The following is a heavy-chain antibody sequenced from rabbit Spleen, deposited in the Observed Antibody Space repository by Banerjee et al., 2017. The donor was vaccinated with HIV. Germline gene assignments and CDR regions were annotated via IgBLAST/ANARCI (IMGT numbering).Heavy chain of an antibody. D-gene: IGHD1-1*01. CDR2: INTITGKA. V-gene: IGHV1S45*01. CDR1: GVSFTDKDV. J-gene: IGHJ6*01. CDR3: ARDLPEIVGWNFGF. Sequence: QEQLEESGGGLVKPEGSLTLTCKASGVSFTDKDVMCWVRQAPGKGLEWIGCINTITGKAVYATWAKGRFTISRASSTTVFLQMTSLTAADTATYFCARDLPEIVGWNFGFWGPGTLVTVS.